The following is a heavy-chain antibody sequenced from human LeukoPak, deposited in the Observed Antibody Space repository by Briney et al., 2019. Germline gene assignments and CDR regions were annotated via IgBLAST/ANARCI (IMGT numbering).Heavy chain of an antibody. Sequence: SETLSLTCAVYGGSFSGYYWSWIRQPPGKGLEWIGEINHSGSTNYNPSLKSRVTISVDTSKNQFSLKLSSVTAADTAVYYCARGRAYDSSGYSGPAVANWGQGTLVTVPS. D-gene: IGHD3-22*01. J-gene: IGHJ4*02. CDR1: GGSFSGYY. CDR3: ARGRAYDSSGYSGPAVAN. V-gene: IGHV4-34*01. CDR2: INHSGST.